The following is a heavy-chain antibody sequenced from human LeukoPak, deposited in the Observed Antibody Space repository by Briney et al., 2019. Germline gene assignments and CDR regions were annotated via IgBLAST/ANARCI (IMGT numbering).Heavy chain of an antibody. CDR1: GFTFSSYW. Sequence: PGGSLRLSCAASGFTFSSYWMSWVRQAPGKGLEWVDNIKQDGSEKYYVDSVKGRFTISRDNAKNSLYLQMNSLRAEDTAVYYCASQAALWWSAGLFDYWGQGTLVTVSS. CDR3: ASQAALWWSAGLFDY. CDR2: IKQDGSEK. D-gene: IGHD2-21*01. J-gene: IGHJ4*02. V-gene: IGHV3-7*01.